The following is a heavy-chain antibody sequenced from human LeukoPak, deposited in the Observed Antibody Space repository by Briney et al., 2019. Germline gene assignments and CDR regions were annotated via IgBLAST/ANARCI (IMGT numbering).Heavy chain of an antibody. D-gene: IGHD2-21*01. J-gene: IGHJ6*02. CDR2: IYPGDSDT. CDR3: ARHNVAYYSYFGMDV. Sequence: GESLKISCKSSGYSFSTCWIGWVRQMPGQSVECMGLIYPGDSDTRYSPSFQGQVTISADKSISTAYLQWSSLKASDTAMYCCARHNVAYYSYFGMDVWGQGTTVAVSS. V-gene: IGHV5-51*01. CDR1: GYSFSTCW.